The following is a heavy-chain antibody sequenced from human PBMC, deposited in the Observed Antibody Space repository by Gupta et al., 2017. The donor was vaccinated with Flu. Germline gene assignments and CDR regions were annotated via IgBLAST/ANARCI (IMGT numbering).Heavy chain of an antibody. CDR1: GYTFINYA. J-gene: IGHJ4*02. Sequence: QVHLLQSGAEVKKPGASVKVSCKASGYTFINYAISWVRQAPGQGLEWVGWINPYNGNTNYAQNLQGRVTMTTDTSTGTSYMEMRSLRSDDTAVYYCARVRSSNCPDYWGQGTQVTVSP. CDR3: ARVRSSNCPDY. CDR2: INPYNGNT. D-gene: IGHD1-1*01. V-gene: IGHV1-18*01.